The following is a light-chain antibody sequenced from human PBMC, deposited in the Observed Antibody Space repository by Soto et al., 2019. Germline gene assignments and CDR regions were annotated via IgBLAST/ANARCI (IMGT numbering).Light chain of an antibody. Sequence: QSVLTQPASVSGSPGQSITISCTGTSSDVGGYKLVSWYQQYPGKAPKLIIYEDTKRPSGVSNRFSGSKSGNTASLTISGLQAEDEADYHCCSYADTFRVFGGGTKVTVL. CDR1: SSDVGGYKL. CDR2: EDT. CDR3: CSYADTFRV. V-gene: IGLV2-23*01. J-gene: IGLJ3*02.